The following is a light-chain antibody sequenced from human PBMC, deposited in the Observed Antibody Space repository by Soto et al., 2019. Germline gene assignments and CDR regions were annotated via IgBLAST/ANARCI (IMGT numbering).Light chain of an antibody. Sequence: QSVLTQPPSVCAAPGQKVTISCSGSGSNIGGNSVSWYQQLPGTAPKLLIYDDNKRPSGIPDRFSGSKSGTSATLGITGFQTGDEADYYCGSWDSSLSAYVFGTGTKVTVL. V-gene: IGLV1-51*01. CDR2: DDN. J-gene: IGLJ1*01. CDR1: GSNIGGNS. CDR3: GSWDSSLSAYV.